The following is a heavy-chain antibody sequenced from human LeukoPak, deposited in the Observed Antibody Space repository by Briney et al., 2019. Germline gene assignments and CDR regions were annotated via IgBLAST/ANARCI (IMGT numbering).Heavy chain of an antibody. CDR3: ASGLLDTAMAGFDY. CDR1: GYTFTSYG. J-gene: IGHJ4*02. D-gene: IGHD5-18*01. Sequence: GASVKVSCKASGYTFTSYGISWVRQAPGQGLEWMGWISAYNGNTNYAQKLQGRVTMTTDTSTSTAYMELRSLRSDDTAVYYCASGLLDTAMAGFDYWGQGTLVTVSS. CDR2: ISAYNGNT. V-gene: IGHV1-18*01.